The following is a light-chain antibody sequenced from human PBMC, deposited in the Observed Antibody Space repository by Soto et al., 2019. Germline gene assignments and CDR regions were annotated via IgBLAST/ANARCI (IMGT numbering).Light chain of an antibody. Sequence: ETVMTQSPATLSVSPGERATLSCRASQSVSNNLAWYQEKPGQPPRLVIYDASARTTGIPARFSASGSGTAFTLTISSLQSEDFAVYYCQQYNNWPLTFGGGTKVEIK. CDR1: QSVSNN. V-gene: IGKV3D-15*01. CDR3: QQYNNWPLT. J-gene: IGKJ4*01. CDR2: DAS.